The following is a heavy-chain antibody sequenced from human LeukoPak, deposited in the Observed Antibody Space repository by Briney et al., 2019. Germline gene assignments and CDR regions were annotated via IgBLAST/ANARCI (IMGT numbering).Heavy chain of an antibody. CDR2: IKQDGSEK. CDR3: ARDRGPFYGDYMYWYFDL. V-gene: IGHV3-7*01. J-gene: IGHJ2*01. Sequence: GGSLRLSCAASGFTFSSYWMSWVRQAPGKGLEWVANIKQDGSEKYYVDSVKGRFTISRDNAKNSLYLQMNSLRAEDTAVYYCARDRGPFYGDYMYWYFDLWGRGTLVTVSS. CDR1: GFTFSSYW. D-gene: IGHD4-17*01.